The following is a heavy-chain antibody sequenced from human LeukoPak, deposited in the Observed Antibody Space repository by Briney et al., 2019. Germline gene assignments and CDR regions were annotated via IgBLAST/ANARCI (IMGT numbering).Heavy chain of an antibody. Sequence: GASVKVSCKASGYTFTGYYMRWVRQAPGQGLEWMGWINPNSGGTNYAQKFQGRVTMTRDTSISTAYMELSGLRSDDTAVYYCARDSLYDSSGYYYLWLDPWGQGTLVTVSS. D-gene: IGHD3-22*01. CDR3: ARDSLYDSSGYYYLWLDP. CDR1: GYTFTGYY. J-gene: IGHJ5*02. V-gene: IGHV1-2*02. CDR2: INPNSGGT.